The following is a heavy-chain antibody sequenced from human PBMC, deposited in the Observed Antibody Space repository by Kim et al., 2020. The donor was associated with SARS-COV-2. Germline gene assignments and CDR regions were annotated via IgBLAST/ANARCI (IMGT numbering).Heavy chain of an antibody. D-gene: IGHD2-21*02. V-gene: IGHV3-23*01. CDR3: AKVGGYCGGDCYWGYFDY. Sequence: GGSLRLSCAASGFTFSSYAMSWVRQAPGKGLEWVSAISGSGGSTYYADSVKGRFTISRDNSKNTLYLQMNSLRAEDTAVYYCAKVGGYCGGDCYWGYFDYWGQGTLVTVSS. CDR2: ISGSGGST. J-gene: IGHJ4*02. CDR1: GFTFSSYA.